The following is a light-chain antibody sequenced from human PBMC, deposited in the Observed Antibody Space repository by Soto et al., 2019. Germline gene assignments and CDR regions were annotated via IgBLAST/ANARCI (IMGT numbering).Light chain of an antibody. CDR2: GAS. CDR1: QSISNN. Sequence: EIVMTQSPDTLSVSPGESATLSCRARQSISNNLAWYQQKPGQAPRLIIYGASTRTTGIPARFSGSGSGTEFTLTISSLQSEDFADYYCQQYNNWPYTFAQGTKLEI. V-gene: IGKV3-15*01. J-gene: IGKJ2*01. CDR3: QQYNNWPYT.